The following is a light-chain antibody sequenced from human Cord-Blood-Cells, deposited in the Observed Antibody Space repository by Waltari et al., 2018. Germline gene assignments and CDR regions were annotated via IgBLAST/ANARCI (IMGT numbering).Light chain of an antibody. CDR3: CSYAGSYTWV. V-gene: IGLV2-11*01. CDR2: DVS. CDR1: SSDVAGSNS. J-gene: IGLJ3*02. Sequence: QSALTQPRSVSGSPGQSVTISCTGTSSDVAGSNSVSWYHQHPGKAPKLMIYDVSKRPSGVPDRFSGSKSGNTASLTISGLQAEDEADYYCCSYAGSYTWVFGGGTKLTVL.